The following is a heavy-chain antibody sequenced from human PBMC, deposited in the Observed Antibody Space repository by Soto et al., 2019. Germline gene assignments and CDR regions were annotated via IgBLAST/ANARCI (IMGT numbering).Heavy chain of an antibody. J-gene: IGHJ6*02. Sequence: GGSLRLSCVASGLTFANYGMHWVRQAPGKGLEWVALISSHGGGTQLYADSVKGRFTISRDNSKNTLYLDMNNLRPEDTALYYCARERYSSSSAYYYGMDVWGQGTTVTVSS. D-gene: IGHD6-6*01. V-gene: IGHV3-30*03. CDR2: ISSHGGGTQ. CDR3: ARERYSSSSAYYYGMDV. CDR1: GLTFANYG.